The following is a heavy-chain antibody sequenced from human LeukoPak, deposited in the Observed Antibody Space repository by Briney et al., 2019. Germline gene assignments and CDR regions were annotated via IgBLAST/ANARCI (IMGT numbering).Heavy chain of an antibody. V-gene: IGHV4-34*01. CDR1: GGSFSGYY. D-gene: IGHD6-19*01. J-gene: IGHJ4*02. Sequence: PSETLSLTCAVYGGSFSGYYWSWIRQPPGKGLEWIGEINHSGSTNYNPSLKSRVTISADTSKNQFSLKLSSVTAADTAVYYCARGSGWHRLDYWGQGTLVTVSS. CDR3: ARGSGWHRLDY. CDR2: INHSGST.